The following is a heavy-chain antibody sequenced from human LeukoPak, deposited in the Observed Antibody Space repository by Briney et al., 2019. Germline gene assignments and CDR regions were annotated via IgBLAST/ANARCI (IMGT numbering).Heavy chain of an antibody. J-gene: IGHJ5*02. CDR3: ARLSGVVGATRNWFDP. V-gene: IGHV5-51*01. CDR1: GYSFTSYW. Sequence: GESLKISCKGSGYSFTSYWIGWVRQMPGKGLEWMGIIYPGDSDTRYSPSFQGQVTISADKSIGTAYLQWSSLKASDTAMYYCARLSGVVGATRNWFDPWGQGTLVTVSS. D-gene: IGHD1-26*01. CDR2: IYPGDSDT.